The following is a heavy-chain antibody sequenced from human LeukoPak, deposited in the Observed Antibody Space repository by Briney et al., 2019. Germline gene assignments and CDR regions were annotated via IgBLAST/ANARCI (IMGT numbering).Heavy chain of an antibody. D-gene: IGHD3-16*01. V-gene: IGHV4-39*01. CDR3: ARKGDLTLGYNCYYMDV. CDR1: GRPISSSSCY. CDR2: ICYSGSN. J-gene: IGHJ6*03. Sequence: SDTLSLTCTVSGRPISSSSCYWWWIRHPRGRGVECLGTICYSGSNYYHPSLKSRVIISVDPFKNQSCLKLLSVTAAGPAGYFCARKGDLTLGYNCYYMDVWGKGTTVTVS.